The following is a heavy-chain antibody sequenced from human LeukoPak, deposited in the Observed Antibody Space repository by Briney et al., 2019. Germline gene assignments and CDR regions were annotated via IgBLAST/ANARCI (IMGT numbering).Heavy chain of an antibody. V-gene: IGHV3-23*01. CDR2: ITGSGGST. CDR3: AKEAYYYGMDV. J-gene: IGHJ6*02. CDR1: GLTFSSYA. Sequence: GGSLRLSCAASGLTFSSYAMSWVRQAPGKGLEWVSTITGSGGSTYYADSVKGRFTISRDNSKNTLYLQMNSLRGVDTAVYYCAKEAYYYGMDVWGQGTTVTVSS.